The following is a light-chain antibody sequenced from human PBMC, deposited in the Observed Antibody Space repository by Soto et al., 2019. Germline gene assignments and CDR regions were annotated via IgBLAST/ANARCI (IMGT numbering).Light chain of an antibody. Sequence: QAVVTQPPSVSGAPGQRVTISCTGTSSNIGAGYDVHWYHQIPGTAPKLLVYRNTNRPSGVPDRFSGSKSGTAASLAITGLQAEDEAHYYCSSYTSGSSHYVFGTGTKVTVL. CDR2: RNT. V-gene: IGLV1-40*01. CDR3: SSYTSGSSHYV. CDR1: SSNIGAGYD. J-gene: IGLJ1*01.